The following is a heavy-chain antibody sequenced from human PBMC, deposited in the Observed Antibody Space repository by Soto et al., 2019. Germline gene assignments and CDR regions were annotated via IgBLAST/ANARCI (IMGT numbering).Heavy chain of an antibody. CDR3: ARGLWGYFDY. CDR1: GGSISPYY. CDR2: IYYSGST. J-gene: IGHJ4*02. D-gene: IGHD3-10*01. V-gene: IGHV4-59*01. Sequence: SETLSLTCTVSGGSISPYYWSWIRQPPGRGLEWIGYIYYSGSTNYNPSLKSRVTISLDMSNDQFSLKLTSVTAADTAVYYCARGLWGYFDYWGQGTLVTVSS.